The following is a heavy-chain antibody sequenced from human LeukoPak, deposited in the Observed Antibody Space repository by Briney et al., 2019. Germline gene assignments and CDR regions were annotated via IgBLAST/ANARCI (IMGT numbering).Heavy chain of an antibody. CDR1: GGSITSYY. CDR2: IYYSGTT. J-gene: IGHJ5*02. D-gene: IGHD2-15*01. Sequence: PSETLSLTCTVSGGSITSYYWSWIRQPPGKGLEWIGYIYYSGTTNYNPPLKSRVTISVDTSKNQFSPKVNSVTAADTAVYYCVRSKSGAYGWFDPWGQGTLVTVSS. V-gene: IGHV4-59*01. CDR3: VRSKSGAYGWFDP.